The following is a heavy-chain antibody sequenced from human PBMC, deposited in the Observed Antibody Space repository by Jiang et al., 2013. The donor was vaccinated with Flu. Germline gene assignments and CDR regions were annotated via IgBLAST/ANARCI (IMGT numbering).Heavy chain of an antibody. D-gene: IGHD3-10*01. Sequence: VSDGPISSSSFCWGWIRQPPGKGLEWIGTICLSENPYYSPSLRSRVTISLDTSKNQFSLRVTSVTAADTAVFYCARYYRSSKHFDYWGQGVLVTVSS. CDR1: DGPISSSSFC. CDR3: ARYYRSSKHFDY. J-gene: IGHJ4*02. V-gene: IGHV4-39*07. CDR2: ICLSENP.